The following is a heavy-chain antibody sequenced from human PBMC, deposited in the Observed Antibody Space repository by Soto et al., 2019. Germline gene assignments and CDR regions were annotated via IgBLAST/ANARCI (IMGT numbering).Heavy chain of an antibody. J-gene: IGHJ4*02. CDR3: ARSHYYDSSGYRYYFDY. CDR2: INPNSGGT. D-gene: IGHD3-22*01. Sequence: ASVKVSCKASGYTFTGYYMHWVRQAPGQGLEWMGWINPNSGGTNYAQKFQGWVTMTRDTSISTAYMELSRPRSDDTAVYYCARSHYYDSSGYRYYFDYWGQGTLVTVSS. V-gene: IGHV1-2*04. CDR1: GYTFTGYY.